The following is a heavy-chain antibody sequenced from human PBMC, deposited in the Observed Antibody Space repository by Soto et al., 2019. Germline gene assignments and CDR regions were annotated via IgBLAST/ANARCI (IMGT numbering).Heavy chain of an antibody. J-gene: IGHJ4*02. CDR1: GFTFTSSA. CDR3: AADGMVRGVIITSNY. D-gene: IGHD3-10*01. V-gene: IGHV1-58*01. Sequence: SVKVSCKASGFTFTSSAVQWVRQARGQRLEWIGWIVVGSGNTNYAQKFQERVTITRDMSTSTAYMELSSLRSEDTAVYYCAADGMVRGVIITSNYWGQGTLVTVSS. CDR2: IVVGSGNT.